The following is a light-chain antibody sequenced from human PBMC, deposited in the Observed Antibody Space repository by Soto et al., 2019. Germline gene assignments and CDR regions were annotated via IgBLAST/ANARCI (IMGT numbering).Light chain of an antibody. CDR1: SSDVGGYNY. Sequence: QSFLIQPASVALSPGQSITISCTGTSSDVGGYNYVSLYQQHPVKAPKLMIYEVTNRPSGVSNRFSGSKSGNTASLTISGLQAEDEADYYCSSYTSNSTYVFGTGTKVTVL. V-gene: IGLV2-14*01. J-gene: IGLJ1*01. CDR3: SSYTSNSTYV. CDR2: EVT.